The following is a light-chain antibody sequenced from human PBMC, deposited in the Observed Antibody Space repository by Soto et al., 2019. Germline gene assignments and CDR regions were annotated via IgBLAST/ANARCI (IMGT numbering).Light chain of an antibody. V-gene: IGKV1-5*01. CDR1: QSISRW. CDR3: QQYTTYWT. CDR2: DAS. J-gene: IGKJ1*01. Sequence: DIQMTQSPSTLSASVGDRVTSTCRASQSISRWLAWYQQRPGKAPKLLIYDASTLHSGVSSRFSGSGSGTEFTLTISSLQPNDSATYCCQQYTTYWTFGQGTKV.